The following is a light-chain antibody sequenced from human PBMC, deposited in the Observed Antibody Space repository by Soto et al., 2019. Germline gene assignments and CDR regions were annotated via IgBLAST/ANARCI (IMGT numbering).Light chain of an antibody. CDR1: RSVNSN. CDR3: EQYNNWPSLT. Sequence: EIVMTQSPATLSVSPGERATLSCRASRSVNSNLAWYQQKPGQAPRLLIYGASTRATNVPARFSASRSGTEFTLTISSLQSEDVAVYYCEQYNNWPSLTFGGGTKLEIK. CDR2: GAS. V-gene: IGKV3-15*01. J-gene: IGKJ4*01.